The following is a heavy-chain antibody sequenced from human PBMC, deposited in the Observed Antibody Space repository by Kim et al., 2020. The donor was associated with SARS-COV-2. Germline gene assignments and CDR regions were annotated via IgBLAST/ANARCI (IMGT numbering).Heavy chain of an antibody. CDR2: IYYSGSR. CDR1: GGSISSTSYY. Sequence: SKTLSLTCSVSGGSISSTSYYWGWIRQPPGKGLEWIGSIYYSGSRYYNPSLKSRVTISVDTSKNQFSLKLSSVTAADTAVYYCARQNPTSYSSSWYWFDPWGQGTLVTVSS. J-gene: IGHJ5*02. CDR3: ARQNPTSYSSSWYWFDP. V-gene: IGHV4-39*01. D-gene: IGHD6-13*01.